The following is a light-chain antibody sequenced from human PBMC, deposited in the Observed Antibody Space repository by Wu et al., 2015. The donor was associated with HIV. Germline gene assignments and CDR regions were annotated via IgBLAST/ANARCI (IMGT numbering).Light chain of an antibody. CDR1: QSVSSSY. CDR3: QQYDASPLT. V-gene: IGKV3-20*01. CDR2: GAS. J-gene: IGKJ4*01. Sequence: ETVLTQSPGTLSLSPGERATLSCRASQSVSSSYSAWYQQQPGQAPRLLIYGASSRATGIPDRFSGSGSGTDFTLTISRVEPEDFAVYYCQQYDASPLTFGGGTKVEIK.